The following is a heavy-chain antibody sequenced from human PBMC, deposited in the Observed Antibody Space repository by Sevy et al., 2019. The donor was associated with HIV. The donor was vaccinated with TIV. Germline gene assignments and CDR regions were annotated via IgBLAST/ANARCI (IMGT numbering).Heavy chain of an antibody. V-gene: IGHV3-49*03. J-gene: IGHJ6*02. Sequence: GGSLRLSCTASGFNFGDYAMSWCRQAPGKGLEWIGFIRSKTYGGTTKNAASVKGRFTISRDNSNSIASLQMNSLKTEDTAVYYCARVRGTISPYYYFGMDVWGQGTTVTVSS. CDR2: IRSKTYGGTT. D-gene: IGHD3-16*01. CDR1: GFNFGDYA. CDR3: ARVRGTISPYYYFGMDV.